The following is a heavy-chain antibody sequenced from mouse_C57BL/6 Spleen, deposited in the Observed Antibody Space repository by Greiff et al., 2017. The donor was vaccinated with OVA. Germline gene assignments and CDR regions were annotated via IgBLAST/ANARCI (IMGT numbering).Heavy chain of an antibody. CDR2: ISDGGSYT. CDR1: GFTFSSYA. J-gene: IGHJ4*01. Sequence: EVKLMESGGGLVKPGGSLKLSCAASGFTFSSYAMSWVRQTPEKRLEWVATISDGGSYTYYPDNVKGRFTISRDNAKNNLYLQMSHLKSEDTAMYYCARDLRFTTVVATKAMDYWGQGTSVTVSS. D-gene: IGHD1-1*01. V-gene: IGHV5-4*01. CDR3: ARDLRFTTVVATKAMDY.